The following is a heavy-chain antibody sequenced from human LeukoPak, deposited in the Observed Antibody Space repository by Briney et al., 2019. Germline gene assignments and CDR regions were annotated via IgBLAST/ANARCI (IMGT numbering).Heavy chain of an antibody. CDR2: IKQNGSEK. CDR3: AKSATIYYFDY. CDR1: GFTFSSYW. Sequence: PGGSLRLSCAASGFTFSSYWMSWFRQAPGKGLEWVANIKQNGSEKYYVDSVKGRFTISRDNSKNTLYLQMNSLRAEDTAVYYCAKSATIYYFDYWGQGTLVTVSS. J-gene: IGHJ4*02. V-gene: IGHV3-7*03. D-gene: IGHD2-15*01.